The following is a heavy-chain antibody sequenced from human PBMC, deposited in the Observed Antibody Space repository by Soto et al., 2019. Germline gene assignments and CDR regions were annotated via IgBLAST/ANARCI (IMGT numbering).Heavy chain of an antibody. CDR1: GGSISISTYY. CDR2: IYYRGST. J-gene: IGHJ3*02. CDR3: ARPPSASLDAFEI. Sequence: SETLSLTCTVSGGSISISTYYWGWIRQPPGKGLEWIGSIYYRGSTYYNPSLKSRVTISVDTSKNQCSLNLNSVTAADTAVYYCARPPSASLDAFEIWGHGTMVTVSS. V-gene: IGHV4-39*01.